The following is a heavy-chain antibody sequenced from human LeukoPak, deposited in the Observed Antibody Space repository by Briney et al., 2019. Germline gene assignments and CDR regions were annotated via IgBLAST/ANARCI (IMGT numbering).Heavy chain of an antibody. V-gene: IGHV1-69*01. CDR3: AQVAATGL. D-gene: IGHD2-15*01. CDR2: IIPIFGTA. Sequence: EWMGGIIPIFGTANYAQKFQGRVTITADESTSTAYMELSSLRSEDTAVYYCAQVAATGLWGQGTLVTVSS. J-gene: IGHJ4*02.